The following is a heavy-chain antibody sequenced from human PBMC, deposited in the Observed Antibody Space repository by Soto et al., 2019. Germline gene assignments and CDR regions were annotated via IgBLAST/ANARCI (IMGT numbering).Heavy chain of an antibody. J-gene: IGHJ4*02. Sequence: GGSLRLSCAASGFTFSSYSMNWVRQAPGKGLEWVSYISSSSSTIYYADSVKGRFTISRDNAKNSLYLQMNSLRAEDTALYYCAKDIREGWSGEFRGSDYWGQGTLVTVSS. CDR3: AKDIREGWSGEFRGSDY. D-gene: IGHD3-10*01. V-gene: IGHV3-48*04. CDR1: GFTFSSYS. CDR2: ISSSSSTI.